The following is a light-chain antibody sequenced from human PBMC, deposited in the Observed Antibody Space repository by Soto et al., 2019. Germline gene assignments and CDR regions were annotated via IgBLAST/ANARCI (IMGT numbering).Light chain of an antibody. V-gene: IGKV1-9*01. CDR1: QGISTF. CDR2: GAY. Sequence: DIQLTQSPSVLSASVGDTVTITCRASQGISTFLAWYQQKPGKAHKLLIYGAYTLQSGVQSRFSGSGSGTDFTLTIISLQPEDVASENSDPSNMTTLTFGKGTRLDIK. CDR3: DPSNMTTLT. J-gene: IGKJ5*01.